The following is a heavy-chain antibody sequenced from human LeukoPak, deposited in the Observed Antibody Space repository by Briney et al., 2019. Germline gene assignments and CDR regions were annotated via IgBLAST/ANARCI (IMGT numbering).Heavy chain of an antibody. CDR1: GFTFSSYW. V-gene: IGHV3-74*01. D-gene: IGHD3-3*01. Sequence: HAGGSLRLSCAASGFTFSSYWMHWVRQAPGKGLVWVSRINSDGSSTSYADSVKGRFTISRDNSKNTLYLQMNSLRAEDTAVYYCAKDFSTPFPDFWKGFDPWGQGTLVTVSS. CDR3: AKDFSTPFPDFWKGFDP. J-gene: IGHJ5*02. CDR2: INSDGSST.